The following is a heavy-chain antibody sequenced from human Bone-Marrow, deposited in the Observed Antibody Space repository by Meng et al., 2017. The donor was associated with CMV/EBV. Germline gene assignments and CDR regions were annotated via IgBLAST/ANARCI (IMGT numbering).Heavy chain of an antibody. V-gene: IGHV3-74*01. CDR3: ARDLAGN. Sequence: GGSLRLSCAASGFTFSRHWIHWVRQAPGKGLVWVSRINNDGRTTSYADSVKGRFTISRDNSKNTLYLQMNSLRAEDTAVYYCARDLAGNWGQGTLVTVSS. CDR1: GFTFSRHW. J-gene: IGHJ4*02. CDR2: INNDGRTT.